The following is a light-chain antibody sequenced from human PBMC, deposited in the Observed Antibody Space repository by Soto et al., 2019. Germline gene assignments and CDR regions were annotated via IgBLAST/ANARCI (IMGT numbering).Light chain of an antibody. CDR2: DAS. J-gene: IGKJ1*01. Sequence: EIVLTQSPATLSLSPGARATLSGRSSQSIGYYLAWYQEKPGQAPRLLIYDASIRATGIPARFSGSWSGTDFTLTINGLEPEDSAVYYCQQRGNWPPTWTFGQGTKVEIK. V-gene: IGKV3-11*01. CDR3: QQRGNWPPTWT. CDR1: QSIGYY.